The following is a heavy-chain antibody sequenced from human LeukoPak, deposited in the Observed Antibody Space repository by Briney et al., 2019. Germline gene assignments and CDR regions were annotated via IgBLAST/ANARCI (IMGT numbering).Heavy chain of an antibody. V-gene: IGHV3-21*01. Sequence: SGGSLRLSCAASGFTFSGYSFSWVRQAQGKGLEWVSSISSSSYLYYTDSVKGRFTFSRDNATNSLYLQINSLSAEDTAVYYCARRGAGSGWSIDYWGQGTLVTVSS. CDR3: ARRGAGSGWSIDY. D-gene: IGHD6-19*01. J-gene: IGHJ4*02. CDR2: ISSSSYL. CDR1: GFTFSGYS.